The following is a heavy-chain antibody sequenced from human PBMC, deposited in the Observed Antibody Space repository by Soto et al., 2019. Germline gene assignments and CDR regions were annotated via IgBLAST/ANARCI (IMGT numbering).Heavy chain of an antibody. CDR2: INHSGST. D-gene: IGHD5-12*01. CDR1: GGSFSGYY. J-gene: IGHJ3*02. Sequence: SETLSRTCAVYGGSFSGYYWSGIRQPPGKGLEWMGEINHSGSTNYNPSLKSRVTISVDKSKNQFSLKLSSVNAEDNAGYYCARVPATVDRVLGEASDIWGQGTMVTVS. V-gene: IGHV4-34*01. CDR3: ARVPATVDRVLGEASDI.